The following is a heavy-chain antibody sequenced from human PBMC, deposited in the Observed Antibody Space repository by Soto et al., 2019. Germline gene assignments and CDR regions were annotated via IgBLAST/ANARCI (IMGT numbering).Heavy chain of an antibody. CDR2: IYYSGST. V-gene: IGHV4-39*01. CDR1: GGSISSSSYY. J-gene: IGHJ5*02. D-gene: IGHD1-20*01. CDR3: ARVRGNWNDRGRFDP. Sequence: PSETLSLTCTASGGSISSSSYYWGWIRQPPGKGLEWIGSIYYSGSTYYNPSLKSRVTISVDTSKNQFSLKLSSVTAADTAVYYCARVRGNWNDRGRFDPWGQGTLVTVSS.